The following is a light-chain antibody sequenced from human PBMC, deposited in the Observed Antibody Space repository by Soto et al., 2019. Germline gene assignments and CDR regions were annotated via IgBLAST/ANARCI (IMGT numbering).Light chain of an antibody. CDR2: DVS. J-gene: IGLJ2*01. V-gene: IGLV2-11*01. CDR1: SSDVGGYNY. Sequence: QSVLTQPPSASGSPGQSVTISCTGTSSDVGGYNYVSWYQQHPGKAPKLMIYDVSKRPSGVPDRFSGSKSGNTASLTISGLQDEDEADYYCCSYAGSYTVVFGGGTKVTVL. CDR3: CSYAGSYTVV.